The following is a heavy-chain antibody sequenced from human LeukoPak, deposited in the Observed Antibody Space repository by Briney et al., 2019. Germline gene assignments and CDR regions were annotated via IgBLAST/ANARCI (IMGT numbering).Heavy chain of an antibody. CDR3: ARDHGYFGMDV. CDR2: ISYGGST. V-gene: IGHV4-39*07. CDR1: GDSISGSSSY. Sequence: PSETLSLTCTVSGDSISGSSSYWGWIRQPPEKGLEWIGTISYGGSTYYNPSLKSRLTISVDTSKNQFSLKVTSVTAADTAVYYCARDHGYFGMDVWGQGTTVTISS. J-gene: IGHJ6*02.